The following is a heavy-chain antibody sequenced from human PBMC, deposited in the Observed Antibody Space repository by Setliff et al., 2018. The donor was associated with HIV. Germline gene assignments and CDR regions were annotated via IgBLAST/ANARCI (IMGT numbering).Heavy chain of an antibody. CDR3: ARVGYCSSTNCYRGRPSYGMGV. D-gene: IGHD2-2*01. V-gene: IGHV4-38-2*02. Sequence: PSETLSLTCTVSSYSVTSGYYWAWIRQPPGKGLEWIGNMYPSGSSYFNPTLQSRVTMSADTSKKQFFLKLSSVTAADTAVYYCARVGYCSSTNCYRGRPSYGMGVWGQGTTVTVSS. CDR2: MYPSGSS. CDR1: SYSVTSGYY. J-gene: IGHJ6*02.